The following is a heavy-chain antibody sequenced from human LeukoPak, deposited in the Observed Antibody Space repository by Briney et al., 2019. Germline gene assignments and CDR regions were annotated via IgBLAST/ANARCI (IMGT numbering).Heavy chain of an antibody. D-gene: IGHD2-2*01. Sequence: GGSLRLSCAASGFNVSANYMTWVRQAPGKGLEWVSAISGSGGSTYYADSVKGRFTISRDNSKNTLYLQMNSLRAEDTAVYYCAKVVPAALWGPWGQGTLVTVSS. CDR3: AKVVPAALWGP. V-gene: IGHV3-23*01. J-gene: IGHJ5*02. CDR2: ISGSGGST. CDR1: GFNVSANY.